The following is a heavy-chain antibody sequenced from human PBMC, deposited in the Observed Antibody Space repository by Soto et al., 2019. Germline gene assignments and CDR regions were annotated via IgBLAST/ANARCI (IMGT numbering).Heavy chain of an antibody. CDR3: ARIPTGPQY. CDR1: GYTFTSYD. CDR2: IIPIFGTA. Sequence: GASVKVSCKASGYTFTSYDINWVRQATGQGLEWMGGIIPIFGTANYAQKFQGRVTITADESTSTAYMELSSLRSEDTAVYYCARIPTGPQYWGQGTLVTVSS. J-gene: IGHJ4*02. V-gene: IGHV1-69*13.